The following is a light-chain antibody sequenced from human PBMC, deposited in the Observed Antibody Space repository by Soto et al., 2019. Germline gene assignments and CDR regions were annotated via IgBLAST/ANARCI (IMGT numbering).Light chain of an antibody. J-gene: IGLJ1*01. CDR1: SSDVGNYNY. CDR2: DVS. Sequence: QSALTQPASVSGSPGQSITISCTGTSSDVGNYNYVSWYQQSPGKAPKLMIYDVSNQPSGVSNRFSGSKSGITASLTISGLQAEDEADYYCSSYTSSSTYVFGTGTKLTVL. V-gene: IGLV2-14*01. CDR3: SSYTSSSTYV.